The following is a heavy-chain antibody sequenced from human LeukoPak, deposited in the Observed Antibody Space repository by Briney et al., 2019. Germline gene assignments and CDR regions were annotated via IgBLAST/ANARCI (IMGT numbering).Heavy chain of an antibody. CDR1: GGSISTYY. D-gene: IGHD3-16*01. CDR3: ARRGAFGYFDY. J-gene: IGHJ4*02. Sequence: PSETLSLTCTVSGGSISTYYWSWIRLPPGKGLEWIGYINYSGSTNCSPSLKSRVTMSVDTSKNQFSLKLSSVTAADRAVYYCARRGAFGYFDYWGQGTLVTVSS. V-gene: IGHV4-59*01. CDR2: INYSGST.